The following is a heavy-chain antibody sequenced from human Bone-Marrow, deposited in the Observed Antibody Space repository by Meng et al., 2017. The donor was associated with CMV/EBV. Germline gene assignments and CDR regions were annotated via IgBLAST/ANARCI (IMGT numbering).Heavy chain of an antibody. J-gene: IGHJ4*02. CDR3: ATLGIAVAGLFDY. CDR2: MNPNSGNT. Sequence: ASVKVSCKASGGTFSSYAITWVRQATGQGLEWMGWMNPNSGNTGYAQKFQGRVTMTRNTSISTAYMELSSLRSEDTAVYYCATLGIAVAGLFDYWGQGTLVTVSS. CDR1: GGTFSSYA. D-gene: IGHD6-19*01. V-gene: IGHV1-8*02.